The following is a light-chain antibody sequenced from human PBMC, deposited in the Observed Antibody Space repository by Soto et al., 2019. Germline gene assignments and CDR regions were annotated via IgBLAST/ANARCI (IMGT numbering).Light chain of an antibody. V-gene: IGKV3-15*01. J-gene: IGKJ1*01. CDR2: GAS. Sequence: IVITQSAATLSVYPGEGATLSCRASQSVSSKLAWYQQKPGQAPRLLIYGASTRATGIPARFSGSGSGTEFTLSIGSLQSEDFAVYYCQQYNDWPPTFGQGTKVDIK. CDR3: QQYNDWPPT. CDR1: QSVSSK.